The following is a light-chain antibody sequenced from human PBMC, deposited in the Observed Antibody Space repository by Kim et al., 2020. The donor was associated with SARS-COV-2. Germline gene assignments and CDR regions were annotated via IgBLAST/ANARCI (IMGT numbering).Light chain of an antibody. V-gene: IGKV1-5*03. J-gene: IGKJ2*01. CDR1: QSIDNW. Sequence: DIQMTQSPSTLSASVGDSVTITCRASQSIDNWLAWYQQKPGTAPKILIYKASSLEGGAPSRFSGGGFGTEFTLTITSLQPDDFATYYCQQYNTYPYTCGQGTKLEI. CDR2: KAS. CDR3: QQYNTYPYT.